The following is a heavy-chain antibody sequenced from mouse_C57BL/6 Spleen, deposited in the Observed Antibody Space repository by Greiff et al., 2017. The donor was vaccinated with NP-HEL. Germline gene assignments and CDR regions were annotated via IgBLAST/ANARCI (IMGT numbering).Heavy chain of an antibody. Sequence: EVKVEESGGGLVQPGGSMKLSCVASGFTFSNYWMNWVRQSPEKGLEWVAQIRLKSDNYATHYVESVKGRFTISRDDSKSSVYLQMNNLRAEDTGIYYCTGEDLDYFDYWGQGTTLTVSS. V-gene: IGHV6-3*01. CDR3: TGEDLDYFDY. J-gene: IGHJ2*01. CDR2: IRLKSDNYAT. CDR1: GFTFSNYW.